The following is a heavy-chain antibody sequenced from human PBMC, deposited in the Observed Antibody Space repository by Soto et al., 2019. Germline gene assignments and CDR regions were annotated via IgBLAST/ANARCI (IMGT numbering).Heavy chain of an antibody. J-gene: IGHJ4*02. CDR3: ARGAGSAYYVDS. CDR2: INFYGSTT. Sequence: EVQLVESGGGLVQPGGSLRLSCAASGFTFSSYWMHWVRQAPGKGLVWVSRINFYGSTTNYADFVKGQFTISRDNAKNTVYLQRNSLRAEDTAVYYCARGAGSAYYVDSWGQGTLVTVSS. CDR1: GFTFSSYW. D-gene: IGHD3-22*01. V-gene: IGHV3-74*01.